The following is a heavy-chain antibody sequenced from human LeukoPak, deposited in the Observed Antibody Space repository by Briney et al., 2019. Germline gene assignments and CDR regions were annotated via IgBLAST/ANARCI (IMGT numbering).Heavy chain of an antibody. CDR2: IHHGGTT. CDR1: GYSIKSDYF. V-gene: IGHV4-38-2*02. J-gene: IGHJ4*02. CDR3: ARESPPADY. Sequence: PSETLSLTCSVSGYSIKSDYFWAWIRQPPGKGPEWIGSIHHGGTTYYNPSLKNRVTISVDTSKNQFSLKPSAVTAADTAVFYCARESPPADYWGQGTLVTVSS.